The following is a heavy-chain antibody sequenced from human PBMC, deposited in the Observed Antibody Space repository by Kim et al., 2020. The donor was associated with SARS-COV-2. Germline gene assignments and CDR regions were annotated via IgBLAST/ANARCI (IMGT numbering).Heavy chain of an antibody. CDR3: ARPGDPYYYYYYMDV. CDR1: GFTFSSYS. J-gene: IGHJ6*03. CDR2: ISYHGSNT. V-gene: IGHV3-30-3*01. Sequence: GGSLRLSCAASGFTFSSYSMHWVRQSPGKGLEWVALISYHGSNTYFADSVKGRFTISRDNSKNTLFLQMNSLRPEDTAVYYCARPGDPYYYYYYMDVWGKGTPVTVSS.